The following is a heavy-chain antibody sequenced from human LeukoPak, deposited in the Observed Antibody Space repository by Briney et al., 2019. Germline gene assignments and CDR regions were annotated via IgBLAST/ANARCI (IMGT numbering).Heavy chain of an antibody. CDR3: ASDGDYGSGPAVATDY. CDR1: GGTFSSYS. J-gene: IGHJ4*02. D-gene: IGHD3-10*01. Sequence: SVKVSCKASGGTFSSYSISWVRQAPGQGLEWMGRIIPILGIANYAQKFQGRVTITADKSTSTAYMELSSLRSEDTAVYYCASDGDYGSGPAVATDYWGQGTLVTVSS. V-gene: IGHV1-69*04. CDR2: IIPILGIA.